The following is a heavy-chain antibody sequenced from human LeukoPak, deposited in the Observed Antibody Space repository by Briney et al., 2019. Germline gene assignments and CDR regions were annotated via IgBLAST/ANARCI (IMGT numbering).Heavy chain of an antibody. CDR3: ARGAGLRYFDWFSDY. Sequence: GGSLRLSCAASEFTFSSYGMHWVRQAPGQGLEWMGIINPSGGSTSYAQKLQGRVTMTRDTSTSTVYMELSSLRSEDTAVYYCARGAGLRYFDWFSDYWGQGTLVTVSS. CDR1: EFTFSSYG. V-gene: IGHV1-46*01. CDR2: INPSGGST. J-gene: IGHJ4*02. D-gene: IGHD3-9*01.